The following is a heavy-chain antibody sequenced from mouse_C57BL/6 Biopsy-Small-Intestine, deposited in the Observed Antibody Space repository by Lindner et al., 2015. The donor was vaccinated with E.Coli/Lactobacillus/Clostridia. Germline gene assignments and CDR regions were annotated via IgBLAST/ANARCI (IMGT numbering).Heavy chain of an antibody. D-gene: IGHD2-1*01. CDR3: ARQVYYGNPLDALDY. CDR1: EYEFPSHD. Sequence: VQLQESGGGLVQPGESLKLSCESNEYEFPSHDMSWVRKTPEKRLELVAAINSDGGSTYYPDTMERRFIISRDNTKKTLYLQMSSLRSEDTALYYCARQVYYGNPLDALDYWGQGTSVTVSS. V-gene: IGHV5-2*01. CDR2: INSDGGST. J-gene: IGHJ4*01.